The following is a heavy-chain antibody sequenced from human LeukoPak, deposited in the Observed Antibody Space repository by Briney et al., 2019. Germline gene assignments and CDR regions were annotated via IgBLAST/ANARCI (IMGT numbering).Heavy chain of an antibody. CDR1: GFTVSSSY. CDR2: LYSGGSI. V-gene: IGHV3-66*01. Sequence: GGSLRLSCAGSGFTVSSSYMSWVRPAPGKSLEWVSVLYSGGSIFYADSVKARFTISRDISKNMLYLQLNSLRGDDTAVYYCARGANSRWYEGWGQGTMVTVPS. CDR3: ARGANSRWYEG. D-gene: IGHD6-13*01. J-gene: IGHJ4*02.